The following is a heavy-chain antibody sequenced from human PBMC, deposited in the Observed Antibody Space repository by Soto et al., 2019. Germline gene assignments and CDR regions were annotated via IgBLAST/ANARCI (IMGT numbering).Heavy chain of an antibody. D-gene: IGHD6-13*01. CDR1: GFSLRTDAVG. J-gene: IGHJ4*02. CDR3: AHRIAAPGRTLDY. Sequence: QITLKESGPTLVRPTQTLTLTCTVSGFSLRTDAVGVAWIRQSPGKALEWLGIIYWNGEKLYKSSLQTRLTITRDTSKNQVVLTMTDRAPLDTATYFCAHRIAAPGRTLDYWGQGVLVTVSS. V-gene: IGHV2-5*01. CDR2: IYWNGEK.